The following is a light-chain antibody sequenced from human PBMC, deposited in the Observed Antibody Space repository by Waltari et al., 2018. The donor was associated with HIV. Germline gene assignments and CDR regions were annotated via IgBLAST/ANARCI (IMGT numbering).Light chain of an antibody. Sequence: DIQMTQSPSTLSASVGDRATITCRASQSVGSWLAWYQQKPGKAPKLLIYKASSLESGVPSMFSGSGSGTEFTLTISSLQPDDFAGYYCQQYYNYPLTFGGGTKVEIK. CDR1: QSVGSW. J-gene: IGKJ4*01. CDR3: QQYYNYPLT. CDR2: KAS. V-gene: IGKV1-5*03.